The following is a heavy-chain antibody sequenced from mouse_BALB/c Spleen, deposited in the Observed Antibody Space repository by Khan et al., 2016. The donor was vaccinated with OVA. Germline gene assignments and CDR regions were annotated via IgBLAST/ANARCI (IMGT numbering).Heavy chain of an antibody. J-gene: IGHJ3*01. CDR1: GYSFTTYY. CDR2: IDPFSGST. CDR3: TRHGFVAWFTY. V-gene: IGHV1S135*01. Sequence: MQLEESGPELMKPGASVKISCKASGYSFTTYYIHWVMQSHGTSLEWIGYIDPFSGSTTYNQNFKGKATLTVDKSSSTAYIHLSNLTSEDSAVYYCTRHGFVAWFTYGGQGTLVTVSA. D-gene: IGHD2-2*01.